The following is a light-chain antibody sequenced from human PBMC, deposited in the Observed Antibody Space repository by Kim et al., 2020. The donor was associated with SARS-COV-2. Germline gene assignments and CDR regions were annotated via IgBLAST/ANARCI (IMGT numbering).Light chain of an antibody. CDR1: QSISSN. Sequence: VCPGKRVTLSCRASQSISSNLAWYQLNPGQPPRLLIYHASSRAAGLPARFTGSGSGTEFTLTISSLQSEDFAVYSCQQYNNWPPAFGQGTKVDIK. V-gene: IGKV3-15*01. CDR3: QQYNNWPPA. CDR2: HAS. J-gene: IGKJ1*01.